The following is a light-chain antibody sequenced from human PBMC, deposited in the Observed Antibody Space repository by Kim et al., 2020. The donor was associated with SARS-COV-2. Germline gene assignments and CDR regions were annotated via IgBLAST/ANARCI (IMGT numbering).Light chain of an antibody. J-gene: IGLJ2*01. Sequence: SYELTQPPSVSVSPGQTASITCSGDELGHKYTSWYQQKPGQSPVLVMYQDSKRPSGIPERFSGSNSGNTATLTISGTQAMDEADYYCQAWDSSTAVVFGGGTQLTVL. CDR1: ELGHKY. CDR3: QAWDSSTAVV. CDR2: QDS. V-gene: IGLV3-1*01.